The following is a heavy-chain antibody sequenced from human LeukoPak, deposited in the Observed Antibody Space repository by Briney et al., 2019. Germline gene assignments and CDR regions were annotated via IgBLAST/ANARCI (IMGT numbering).Heavy chain of an antibody. V-gene: IGHV3-48*03. CDR3: ARSINYDPDY. D-gene: IGHD3-22*01. CDR1: GFTFSSYE. Sequence: GGSLRLSCAASGFTFSSYEMNWVRQAPGKGLEWVSYISSSGSTIYYADSVKGRFTISRDNAKNSLYLQMNSLRVEDTAVYYCARSINYDPDYWGQGTLVTVSS. J-gene: IGHJ4*02. CDR2: ISSSGSTI.